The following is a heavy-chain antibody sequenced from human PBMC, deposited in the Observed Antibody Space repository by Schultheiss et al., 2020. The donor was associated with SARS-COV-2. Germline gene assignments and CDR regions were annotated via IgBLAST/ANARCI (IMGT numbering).Heavy chain of an antibody. V-gene: IGHV4-59*12. Sequence: SETLSLTCTVSGGSISSYYWSWIRQPPGKGLEWIGYIYYSGSTNYNPSLKSRVTISVDTSKNQFSLKLSSVTPEDTAVYYCARGTEADFDYWGQGTLVTVSS. CDR1: GGSISSYY. CDR2: IYYSGST. CDR3: ARGTEADFDY. J-gene: IGHJ4*02.